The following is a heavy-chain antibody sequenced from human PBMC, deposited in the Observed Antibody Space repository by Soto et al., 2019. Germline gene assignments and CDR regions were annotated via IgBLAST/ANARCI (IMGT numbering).Heavy chain of an antibody. CDR2: IDHSGTT. CDR3: ARESFAVTTSYFDY. V-gene: IGHV4-31*03. CDR1: GASINTIYKY. D-gene: IGHD4-17*01. Sequence: PSETLSLTCTVSGASINTIYKYWTWIRQHPGKGLEWIGYIDHSGTTYYNPSLQSRVTISVDTSKNQFSLQVRSVTAADTVVYYCARESFAVTTSYFDYWGQGTLVTVSS. J-gene: IGHJ4*02.